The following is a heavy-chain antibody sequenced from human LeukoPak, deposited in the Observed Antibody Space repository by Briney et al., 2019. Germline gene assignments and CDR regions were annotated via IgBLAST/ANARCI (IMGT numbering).Heavy chain of an antibody. Sequence: QTGGSLRLSCAASGFTFSTYAMSWVRQAPGKGLEWVSAISVSGGTTFYADYVKGRFTISRDNSKNTLFLQMDSLRAEDTAVYYCAKSGYSYGGPFDYWGQGTLVTVSS. D-gene: IGHD5-18*01. CDR1: GFTFSTYA. CDR2: ISVSGGTT. J-gene: IGHJ4*02. V-gene: IGHV3-23*01. CDR3: AKSGYSYGGPFDY.